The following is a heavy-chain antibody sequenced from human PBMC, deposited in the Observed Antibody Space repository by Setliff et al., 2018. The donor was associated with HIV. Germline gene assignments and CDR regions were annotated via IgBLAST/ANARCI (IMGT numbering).Heavy chain of an antibody. CDR2: ISPNNGDK. D-gene: IGHD3-9*01. Sequence: AASVKVSCKASGYTFTSYGISWVRQAPGQGLEWMGWISPNNGDKKIPQKFRGRATMTRDTSVNTAFMELSNLRSDDTAVYYCARDYRTTDILSSGYMDVWGKGTTVTVSS. J-gene: IGHJ6*03. CDR3: ARDYRTTDILSSGYMDV. V-gene: IGHV1-18*01. CDR1: GYTFTSYG.